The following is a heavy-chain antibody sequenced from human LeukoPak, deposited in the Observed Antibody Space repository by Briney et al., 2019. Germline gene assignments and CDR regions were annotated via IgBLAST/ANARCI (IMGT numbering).Heavy chain of an antibody. D-gene: IGHD1-26*01. Sequence: GGSLRLSCAASGFTFNKYGMHRVRQAPGKGLEWVAVIWYDGSNKKYVESVKGRFTISRDNSKNTVHLQMSSLRGEDTAVYYCAKDAQGIVGAPVNWFDPWGQGTLVTVSS. CDR2: IWYDGSNK. CDR3: AKDAQGIVGAPVNWFDP. CDR1: GFTFNKYG. J-gene: IGHJ5*02. V-gene: IGHV3-33*06.